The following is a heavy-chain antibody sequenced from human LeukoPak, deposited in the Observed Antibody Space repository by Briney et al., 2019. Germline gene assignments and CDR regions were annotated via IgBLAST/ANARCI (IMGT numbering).Heavy chain of an antibody. V-gene: IGHV3-30*02. CDR2: IRYDGSNK. D-gene: IGHD2-8*01. Sequence: GGSLRLSCAASGFTFSSYGMHWVRQAPGKGLEWVAFIRYDGSNKYYADSVKGRFTVSRDNSKNTLYLQMNSLRAEDTAVYYCARDKGTLYLSSFDYWGQGTLVTVSS. CDR3: ARDKGTLYLSSFDY. CDR1: GFTFSSYG. J-gene: IGHJ4*02.